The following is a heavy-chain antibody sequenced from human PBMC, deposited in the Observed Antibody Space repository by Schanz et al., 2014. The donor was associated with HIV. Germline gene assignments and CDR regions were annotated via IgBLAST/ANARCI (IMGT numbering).Heavy chain of an antibody. D-gene: IGHD3-22*01. CDR1: GFTLSSYS. CDR3: AKDRNQYDSRYIGKGNYYYYYGMDV. Sequence: VQLVESGGGLVKPGGSLRLSCAASGFTLSSYSMNWVRQAPGKGLEWLAVISYDGRNKKFANSVKGRFTISRDNSKNTSYLQAKSLRPEDTAVYYCAKDRNQYDSRYIGKGNYYYYYGMDVWGQGTTVTVSS. V-gene: IGHV3-30*18. J-gene: IGHJ6*02. CDR2: ISYDGRNK.